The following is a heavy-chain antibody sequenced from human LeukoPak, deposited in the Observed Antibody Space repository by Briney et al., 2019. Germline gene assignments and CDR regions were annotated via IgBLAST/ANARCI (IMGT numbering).Heavy chain of an antibody. CDR1: GFTLCNYW. J-gene: IGHJ5*02. Sequence: GGSLRLSCAASGFTLCNYWLSWVRQAPGRGQEGGDNIKQDGSEHYYVSSVKGRITISRDNAKNSLYLQMNGLRGEDTAVYYCARVKRYCSGGSCYSGRFDPWGQGTLVTVSS. CDR3: ARVKRYCSGGSCYSGRFDP. V-gene: IGHV3-7*01. D-gene: IGHD2-15*01. CDR2: IKQDGSEH.